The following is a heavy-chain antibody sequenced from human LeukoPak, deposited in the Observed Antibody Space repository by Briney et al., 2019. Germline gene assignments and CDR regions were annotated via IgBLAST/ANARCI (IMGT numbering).Heavy chain of an antibody. D-gene: IGHD3-22*01. CDR1: GGSISSTTYY. CDR2: IYYSGST. CDR3: ARHGSLNHFDSRDYYVRGSGLEYYDH. V-gene: IGHV4-39*01. J-gene: IGHJ4*01. Sequence: SETLSLTCTVSGGSISSTTYYWGWIRQPPGQGLEWIGSIYYSGSTYYNPSLKSRVTVSVDTSKNQLSLKLSSVTAADTAVYFCARHGSLNHFDSRDYYVRGSGLEYYDHWGQGARVVVSS.